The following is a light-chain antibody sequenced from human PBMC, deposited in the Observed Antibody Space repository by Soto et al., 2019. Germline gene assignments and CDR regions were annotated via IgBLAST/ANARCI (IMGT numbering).Light chain of an antibody. CDR3: LTYNSPPKT. CDR2: AAS. Sequence: DIQLTQSPSFLSASVGDRVTITCRASQGIGNYLAWYQRTPGKVPKLLIYAASTLQSGVPSRFSGSGSGTEFTLTISSLQPADVATYYCLTYNSPPKTFGQGTKVDIK. J-gene: IGKJ1*01. V-gene: IGKV1-27*01. CDR1: QGIGNY.